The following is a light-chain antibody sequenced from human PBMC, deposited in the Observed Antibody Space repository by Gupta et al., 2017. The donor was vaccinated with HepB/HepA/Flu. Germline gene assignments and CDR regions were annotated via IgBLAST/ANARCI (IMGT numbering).Light chain of an antibody. CDR1: QSVSSN. CDR2: GAS. Sequence: CRASQSVSSNLAWYQQKPGQAPRLLIYGASTRATGIPARFSGSGSGTEFTLTISSLQSEDFAVYYCQQYNNWPPWTFGQGTKVEIK. J-gene: IGKJ1*01. V-gene: IGKV3-15*01. CDR3: QQYNNWPPWT.